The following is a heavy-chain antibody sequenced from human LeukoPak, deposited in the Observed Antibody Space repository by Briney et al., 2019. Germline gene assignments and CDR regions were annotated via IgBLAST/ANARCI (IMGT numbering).Heavy chain of an antibody. Sequence: PSETLSLTCAVYGGSFRGYYWSWIRQPLGKGLEWIGEINHSGITNYNPSLKSRVTISVDTSKNQFSLKLNSVTAADTALYYCARAATDSGYDWTTFDYWGQGTLVTVSS. CDR3: ARAATDSGYDWTTFDY. CDR2: INHSGIT. J-gene: IGHJ4*02. V-gene: IGHV4-34*01. CDR1: GGSFRGYY. D-gene: IGHD5-12*01.